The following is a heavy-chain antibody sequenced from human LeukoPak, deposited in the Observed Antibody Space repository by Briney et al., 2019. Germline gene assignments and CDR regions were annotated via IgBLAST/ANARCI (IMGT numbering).Heavy chain of an antibody. Sequence: ASVKVSCKASGGTFSSYAISWVRQAPGQGLEWMGRIIPILGIANYAQKFQGRVTITADKSTSTAYMKLSSLRSEDTAVYYCARGAAYYYDSSGYPGDYWGQGTLVTVSS. D-gene: IGHD3-22*01. CDR2: IIPILGIA. J-gene: IGHJ4*02. CDR1: GGTFSSYA. V-gene: IGHV1-69*04. CDR3: ARGAAYYYDSSGYPGDY.